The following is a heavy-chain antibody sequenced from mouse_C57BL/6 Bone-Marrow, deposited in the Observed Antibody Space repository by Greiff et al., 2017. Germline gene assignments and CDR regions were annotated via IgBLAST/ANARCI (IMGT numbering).Heavy chain of an antibody. J-gene: IGHJ2*01. CDR1: GYTFTSYW. V-gene: IGHV1-55*01. CDR2: IYPTSGRT. Sequence: QVQLQQPGAELVKPGASVKMSCKASGYTFTSYWIPWVKQRPGQGLEWIGDIYPTSGRTNYTEKFKSKAILTVDTSSNTAYMQLSSLTSEDSAVFYCARSGPLGRSFDYWGQGTTLTVSS. D-gene: IGHD4-1*01. CDR3: ARSGPLGRSFDY.